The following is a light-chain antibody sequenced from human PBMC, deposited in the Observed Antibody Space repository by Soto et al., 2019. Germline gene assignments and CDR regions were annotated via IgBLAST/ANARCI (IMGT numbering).Light chain of an antibody. CDR1: SSNIGSNY. CDR3: AAWDDSLSVYV. J-gene: IGLJ1*01. V-gene: IGLV1-47*01. CDR2: RNN. Sequence: QSVLTQPPSASGTPGQRVTISCSGSSSNIGSNYVYWYQQLPGTAPKLIIYRNNQRPSGVPDRFSGSKSGTSASLAISGLRSEDEADYYCAAWDDSLSVYVFGTGTKVTV.